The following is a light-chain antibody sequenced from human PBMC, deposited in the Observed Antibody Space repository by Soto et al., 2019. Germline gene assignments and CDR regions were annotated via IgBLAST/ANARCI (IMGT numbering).Light chain of an antibody. J-gene: IGKJ1*01. V-gene: IGKV1-5*01. CDR3: LQDINAPRT. Sequence: DIQITQSPCALAASVGEVATITCRASQSISSSLAWYQQKPGQPPKLLIYGASSVPSGFPPRFSGSGSGTDFTLAISSLQSEDFAIYYCLQDINAPRTFGQGTKVDIK. CDR1: QSISSS. CDR2: GAS.